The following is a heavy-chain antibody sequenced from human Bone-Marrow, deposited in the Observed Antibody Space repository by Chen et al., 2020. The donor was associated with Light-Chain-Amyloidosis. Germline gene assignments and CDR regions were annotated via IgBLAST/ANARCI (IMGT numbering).Heavy chain of an antibody. CDR3: AKDISYDDILPGYPADAFDI. Sequence: EVQLVESGGGLLQRGESLRLSCAASGFAFSSYAMSWVRQAPGKGLEWVSTISGSGGSRYYGDSVKGRLTISRDNSKNALFLQMNSLRAEDTAVYYCAKDISYDDILPGYPADAFDIWGQGTMVTVSS. J-gene: IGHJ3*02. CDR2: ISGSGGSR. CDR1: GFAFSSYA. D-gene: IGHD3-9*01. V-gene: IGHV3-23*04.